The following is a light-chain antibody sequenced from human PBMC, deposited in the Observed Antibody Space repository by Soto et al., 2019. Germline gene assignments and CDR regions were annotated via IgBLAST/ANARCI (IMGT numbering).Light chain of an antibody. CDR2: LNSDGSH. CDR3: QTWGSGIRVV. CDR1: SGHSSYA. Sequence: QSVLTQSPSASASLGASVKLTCTLSSGHSSYAIAWHQQQPEKGPRYLMKLNSDGSHSKGDGIPDRVSGSSSGAERYLTISSLQSEDEADYYCQTWGSGIRVVFGGGTKLTVL. J-gene: IGLJ2*01. V-gene: IGLV4-69*01.